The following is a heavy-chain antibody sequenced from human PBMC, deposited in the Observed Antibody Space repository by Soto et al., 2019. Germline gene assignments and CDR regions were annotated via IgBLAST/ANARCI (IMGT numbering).Heavy chain of an antibody. CDR2: IFDSGST. CDR3: ARDITPLTTDWYFDL. Sequence: QVQLQESGPGLVKHSQTLSLTCTVYGGSISGGVYYWSWIRQPPGKGLEWIGYIFDSGSTYYNPSLKSQVTISVDTSKNQFSLRLSSVTAADTAVYYCARDITPLTTDWYFDLWGRGTLVTVSS. J-gene: IGHJ2*01. D-gene: IGHD3-22*01. V-gene: IGHV4-30-4*01. CDR1: GGSISGGVYY.